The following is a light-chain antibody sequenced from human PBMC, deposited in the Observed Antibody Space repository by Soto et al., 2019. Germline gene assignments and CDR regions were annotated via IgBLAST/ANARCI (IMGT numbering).Light chain of an antibody. V-gene: IGLV2-14*01. CDR3: SSYTSSSTLV. CDR1: SSDVGGYNY. CDR2: DVS. Sequence: QSVLTQPASVSGSPGQSITTSCTGTSSDVGGYNYVSWYQQHPGKAPKFMIYDVSNRPSGVSNRFSGSKSGNTASLTISGLQAEDEADYYCSSYTSSSTLVFGGGTQLTVL. J-gene: IGLJ2*01.